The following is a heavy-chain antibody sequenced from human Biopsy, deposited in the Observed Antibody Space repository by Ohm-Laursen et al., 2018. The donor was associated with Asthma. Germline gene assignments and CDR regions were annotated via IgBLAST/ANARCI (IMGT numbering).Heavy chain of an antibody. V-gene: IGHV1-3*04. J-gene: IGHJ3*01. CDR2: VNTGNGDT. Sequence: ESSVKVSCKASGYNFISFAIHWVRQAPGQRLEWMGWVNTGNGDTKYSQKFQGRVTITRDTSASTAYMELRCLRSEDTATYYCARTYYDCVTGQVKDVFGVWGQGTMVTVSS. CDR3: ARTYYDCVTGQVKDVFGV. D-gene: IGHD3-9*01. CDR1: GYNFISFA.